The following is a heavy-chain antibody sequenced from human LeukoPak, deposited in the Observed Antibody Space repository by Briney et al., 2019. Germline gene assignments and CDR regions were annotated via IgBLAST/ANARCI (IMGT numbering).Heavy chain of an antibody. CDR2: INPNSGGT. CDR1: GYTFTGYY. CDR3: ARAHSGYSSGWYEGPFDY. J-gene: IGHJ4*02. Sequence: ASVKVSCKASGYTFTGYYMHWVRQAPGQGLEWMGWINPNSGGTNYAQKFQGRVTMTRDMSTSTVYMELSSLRSEDTAVYYCARAHSGYSSGWYEGPFDYWGQGTLVTVSS. V-gene: IGHV1-2*02. D-gene: IGHD6-19*01.